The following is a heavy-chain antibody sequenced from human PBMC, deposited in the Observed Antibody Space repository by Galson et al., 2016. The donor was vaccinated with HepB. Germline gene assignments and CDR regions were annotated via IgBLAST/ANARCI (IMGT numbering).Heavy chain of an antibody. D-gene: IGHD6-19*01. CDR3: LGGRGWLPDV. CDR2: IHNSEGT. Sequence: SETLSLTCTVSGDSMSNYSWNWVRQPPGKGLEWIGLIHNSEGTEYNPSLKSRVTISDDTSKNQFSLKLSSVTDADTAVYYCLGGRGWLPDVWGKGATVIVSS. CDR1: GDSMSNYS. J-gene: IGHJ6*04. V-gene: IGHV4-59*01.